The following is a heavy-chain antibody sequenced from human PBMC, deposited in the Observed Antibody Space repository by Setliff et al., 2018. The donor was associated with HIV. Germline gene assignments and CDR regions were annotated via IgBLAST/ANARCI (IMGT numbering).Heavy chain of an antibody. CDR1: GGTFSSYA. V-gene: IGHV1-69*05. CDR2: IIPIFGTA. Sequence: ASVKVSCKASGGTFSSYAISWVRQAPGQGLEWMGGIIPIFGTANYAQKFQGRVTITTDESTSTAYMELSSLRSEDTAVYYCAREYHTEVTDTRVAYYLDNWGQGTLVTVSS. J-gene: IGHJ4*02. D-gene: IGHD4-4*01. CDR3: AREYHTEVTDTRVAYYLDN.